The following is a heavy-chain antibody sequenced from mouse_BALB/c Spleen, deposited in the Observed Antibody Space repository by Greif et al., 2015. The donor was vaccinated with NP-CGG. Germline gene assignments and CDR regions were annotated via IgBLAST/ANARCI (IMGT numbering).Heavy chain of an antibody. D-gene: IGHD2-14*01. CDR1: GFTFSSYG. CDR3: SRQNYRCLDY. Sequence: EVHLVESGGDLVKPGGSLKLSCAASGFTFSSYGMSWVRQTPDKRLEWVATISSGGSYTYYPDSVKGRFTISRGNAKNTLYLQMSSLKSEDTAMYYCSRQNYRCLDYWGQGTTLTASS. J-gene: IGHJ2*01. CDR2: ISSGGSYT. V-gene: IGHV5-6*01.